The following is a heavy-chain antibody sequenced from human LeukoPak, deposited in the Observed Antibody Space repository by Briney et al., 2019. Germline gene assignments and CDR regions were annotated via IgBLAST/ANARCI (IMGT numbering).Heavy chain of an antibody. CDR1: GYTFTSYG. D-gene: IGHD1-20*01. Sequence: ASVKVSCKASGYTFTSYGNSWVRQDPGQGREWMGWISAYNGNTNYAQKLKGRVTMTTDTSTSTAYMELRSLRSDDTAVYYCARVVGDITIDYCGRGTLVTVSS. V-gene: IGHV1-18*01. J-gene: IGHJ4*02. CDR2: ISAYNGNT. CDR3: ARVVGDITIDY.